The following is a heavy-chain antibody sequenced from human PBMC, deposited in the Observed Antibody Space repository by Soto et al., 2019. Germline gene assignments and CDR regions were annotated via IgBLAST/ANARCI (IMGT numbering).Heavy chain of an antibody. Sequence: SETLSLTCTVSGGSVSSSSYSWGWIRQSPGKGLEWIGTIYSSENTYYNPSLLSRVTISVDTSKNEFSLRLGSVTAADTAVYYCARLNGYCISTNCRGYYGMDVWGQGTTVS. D-gene: IGHD2-2*03. V-gene: IGHV4-39*01. CDR3: ARLNGYCISTNCRGYYGMDV. CDR1: GGSVSSSSYS. J-gene: IGHJ6*02. CDR2: IYSSENT.